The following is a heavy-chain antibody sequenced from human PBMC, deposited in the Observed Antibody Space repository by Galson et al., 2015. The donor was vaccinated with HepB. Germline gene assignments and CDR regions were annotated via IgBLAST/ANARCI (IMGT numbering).Heavy chain of an antibody. V-gene: IGHV5-10-1*01. D-gene: IGHD5-18*01. CDR2: IDPSDSYT. CDR3: ARRAANYHYYGMDV. J-gene: IGHJ6*02. CDR1: GYSFTSYW. Sequence: QSGAEVKKPGESLRISCQGSGYSFTSYWISWVCQMPGKGMEWMGRIDPSDSYTNYSPSFQRHVTISADKSISTAYLQWSSLKASDTAMDYCARRAANYHYYGMDVWGQGTTVTVSS.